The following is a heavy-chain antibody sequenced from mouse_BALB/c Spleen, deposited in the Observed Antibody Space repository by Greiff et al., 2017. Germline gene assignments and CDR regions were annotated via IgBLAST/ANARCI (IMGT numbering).Heavy chain of an antibody. CDR3: ARRGNYERNWFAY. Sequence: QVQLQQSGPQLVRPGASVKISCKASGYSFTSYWMHWVKQRPGQGLEWIGMIDPSDSETRLNQKFKDKATLTVDKSSSTAYMQLSSPTSEDSAVYYCARRGNYERNWFAYWGQGTTLTVSS. J-gene: IGHJ2*01. CDR1: GYSFTSYW. D-gene: IGHD2-1*01. V-gene: IGHV1S127*01. CDR2: IDPSDSET.